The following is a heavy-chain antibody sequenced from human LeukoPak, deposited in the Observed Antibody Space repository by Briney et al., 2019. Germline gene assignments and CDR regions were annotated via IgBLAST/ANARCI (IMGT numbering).Heavy chain of an antibody. V-gene: IGHV4-4*08. Sequence: SETLSLTCTVSGGSISSYYWSWIRQPPGKGLEWIGRISTSGSTNYNPSLKSRVTISADTSKNQFSLNLSSVTAADTAVYYCARGALGSRNYYHDSFDYWGQGTLVTVSS. CDR3: ARGALGSRNYYHDSFDY. CDR1: GGSISSYY. D-gene: IGHD3-10*02. J-gene: IGHJ4*02. CDR2: ISTSGST.